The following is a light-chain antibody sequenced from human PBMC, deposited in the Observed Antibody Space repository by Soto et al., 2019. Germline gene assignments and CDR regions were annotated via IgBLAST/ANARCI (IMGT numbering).Light chain of an antibody. CDR3: TAYAGSNIWV. CDR1: SSDVGAYNY. Sequence: QSALTQPPSASGSPGQSVTISCTGTSSDVGAYNYVSWYQQYPGKAPKLMIYEVNKRPSVVPDRFSGSKSGKTASLTVSGLQPEDEAEYHCTAYAGSNIWVFGGGTKVTVL. CDR2: EVN. J-gene: IGLJ3*02. V-gene: IGLV2-8*01.